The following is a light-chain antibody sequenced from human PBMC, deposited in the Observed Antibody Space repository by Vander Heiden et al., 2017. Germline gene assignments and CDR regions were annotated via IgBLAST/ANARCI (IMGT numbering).Light chain of an antibody. CDR3: QQYYSTPYT. Sequence: DIVMTQSPDSLAVSLGERPTINCKSSQSVLSSSNNKNYLAWYQQKPGQPPKLLIYWASTRESGVPDRFSGSGSGTDFTLTISSLQAEDVAVYYCQQYYSTPYTFGQGTKLEIK. CDR2: WAS. CDR1: QSVLSSSNNKNY. V-gene: IGKV4-1*01. J-gene: IGKJ2*01.